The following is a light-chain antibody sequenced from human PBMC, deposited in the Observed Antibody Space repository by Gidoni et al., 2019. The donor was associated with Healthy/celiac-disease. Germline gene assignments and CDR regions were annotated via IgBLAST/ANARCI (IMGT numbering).Light chain of an antibody. CDR3: QQYDNLPS. V-gene: IGKV1-33*01. CDR2: DAS. J-gene: IGKJ4*01. Sequence: DIQMTQSPSSLSASAGDRVTITCQASQDISSYLNWYQQKPGKAPKLLIYDASNLETGVPSRFSGSGSGTDFTFTISSLQPEDIATYYCQQYDNLPSFGGGTKVEIK. CDR1: QDISSY.